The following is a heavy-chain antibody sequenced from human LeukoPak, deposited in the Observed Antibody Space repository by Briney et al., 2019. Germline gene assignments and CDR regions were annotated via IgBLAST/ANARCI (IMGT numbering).Heavy chain of an antibody. J-gene: IGHJ4*02. CDR3: AALHEDLDY. CDR2: IKQDGSEK. Sequence: GGSLRLSCAASGFTFSRYWMSWVRQAPGKGLEWVANIKQDGSEKNYVDSVKGRFTISRDNVKNSLYLQMNSLRAEDTAVYYCAALHEDLDYWGQGTLVTVSS. V-gene: IGHV3-7*03. CDR1: GFTFSRYW. D-gene: IGHD4-11*01.